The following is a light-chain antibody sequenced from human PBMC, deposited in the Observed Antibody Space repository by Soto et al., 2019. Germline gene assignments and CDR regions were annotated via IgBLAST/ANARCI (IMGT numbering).Light chain of an antibody. CDR1: QSVSRY. J-gene: IGKJ4*01. CDR2: DAS. V-gene: IGKV3-11*01. CDR3: QQRSNWPLT. Sequence: EIVLTQSPATLSLSPGERATLSCSASQSVSRYLVWYQQKPGPAPRLLIYDASNRATGIPARFSGSGSGTDFTLTISSLEPEDFAVYYCQQRSNWPLTFGGGTKVDIK.